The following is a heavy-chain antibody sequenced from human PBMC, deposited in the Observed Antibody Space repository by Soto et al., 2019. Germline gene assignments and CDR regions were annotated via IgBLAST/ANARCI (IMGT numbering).Heavy chain of an antibody. J-gene: IGHJ6*02. V-gene: IGHV4-4*02. CDR1: GGSVSSNKW. Sequence: SETLSLTCAVYGGSVSSNKWRSLVRQPPGKGLECIGEIYHSGSTNYNPSLKSRVTISLDNSKNQFSLKLTSVTAADSAVYYCARDDHIVVVPTSLGAMDVWGQGTTVTVSS. CDR2: IYHSGST. CDR3: ARDDHIVVVPTSLGAMDV. D-gene: IGHD2-2*01.